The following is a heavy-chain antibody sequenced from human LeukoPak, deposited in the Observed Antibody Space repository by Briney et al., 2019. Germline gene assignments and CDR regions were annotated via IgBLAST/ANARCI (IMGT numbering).Heavy chain of an antibody. V-gene: IGHV4-59*08. Sequence: SETLSLTCTVSGGSISGYYWSWIRQPPGKGLEWIGYMYYSGGTNYNASLKSRVTISVDTSKNQFSLKLTSVTAADTAVYYCARRRYCSGTSCPFGGMDVWGLGTTVTVSS. CDR2: MYYSGGT. CDR1: GGSISGYY. CDR3: ARRRYCSGTSCPFGGMDV. D-gene: IGHD2-2*01. J-gene: IGHJ6*02.